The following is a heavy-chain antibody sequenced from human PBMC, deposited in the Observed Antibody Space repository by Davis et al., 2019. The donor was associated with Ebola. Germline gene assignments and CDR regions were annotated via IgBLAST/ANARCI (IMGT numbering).Heavy chain of an antibody. V-gene: IGHV3-21*01. CDR3: ARDFGYSYGSYYYGMDV. Sequence: GESLKISCAASGFTFSSFWMSWVRQAPGKGLEWVSSISSSSSYIYYADSVKGRFTISRDNAKNSLYLQMNSLRAEDTAVYYCARDFGYSYGSYYYGMDVWGQGTTVTVSS. D-gene: IGHD5-18*01. CDR2: ISSSSSYI. CDR1: GFTFSSFW. J-gene: IGHJ6*02.